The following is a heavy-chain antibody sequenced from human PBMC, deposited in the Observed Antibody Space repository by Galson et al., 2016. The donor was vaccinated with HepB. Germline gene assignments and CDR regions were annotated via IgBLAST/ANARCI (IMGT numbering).Heavy chain of an antibody. CDR3: ARDHRYAFDI. J-gene: IGHJ3*02. V-gene: IGHV3-48*02. CDR2: ISDSSSTI. CDR1: GFTFSSYS. Sequence: SLRLSCAASGFTFSSYSMNWVRQAPGKGLEWVSYISDSSSTIDYADFVKGRFTISRDNAKNSVYLQMNSLRDEDTAVYYCARDHRYAFDIWGQGTMVTVSS.